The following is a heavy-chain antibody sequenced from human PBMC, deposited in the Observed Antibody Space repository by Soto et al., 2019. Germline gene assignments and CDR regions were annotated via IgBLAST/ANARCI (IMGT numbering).Heavy chain of an antibody. D-gene: IGHD2-2*01. V-gene: IGHV3-30*18. CDR2: ISYDGSNK. J-gene: IGHJ6*02. Sequence: GGALRLSCAASGFTFSSYVIHWVRQAPGKGLEWVAVISYDGSNKYYADSVKGRFTISRDNSKHTLFLQMNSLRPEDTAVYYCAKDLEGYCSSTSCYTYFGLDVWGQGTTVTVSS. CDR3: AKDLEGYCSSTSCYTYFGLDV. CDR1: GFTFSSYV.